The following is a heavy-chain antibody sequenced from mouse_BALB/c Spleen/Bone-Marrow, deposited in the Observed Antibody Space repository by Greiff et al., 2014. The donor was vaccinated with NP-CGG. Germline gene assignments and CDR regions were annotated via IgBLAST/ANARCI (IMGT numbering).Heavy chain of an antibody. CDR3: ASRGDYSYAMDY. CDR2: IYPGDGDT. CDR1: GYSFSNYW. D-gene: IGHD1-1*01. J-gene: IGHJ4*01. V-gene: IGHV1-80*01. Sequence: VQLQQSGAELVRPGYPVKISCKSSGYSFSNYWMNWMKQRPGQGLEWIGQIYPGDGDTNYNGKFKGKATLTADKSSSTAYMQLSSLTSEDSAVYFCASRGDYSYAMDYWGQGTSVTVSS.